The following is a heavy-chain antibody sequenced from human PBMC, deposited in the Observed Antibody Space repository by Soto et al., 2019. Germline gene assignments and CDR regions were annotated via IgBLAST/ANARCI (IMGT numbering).Heavy chain of an antibody. V-gene: IGHV5-10-1*01. Sequence: GESLKISCQGSGYSFTSYWISWVRQMPGKSLEWMGRIVFIVFYTNSSPSFQGHVTISADKSISTAYLQWSSLKASDTAMYYCASSPRGYCSSTSCRELGNYYGMDVWGQGTTVTVSS. CDR1: GYSFTSYW. CDR2: IVFIVFYT. J-gene: IGHJ6*02. CDR3: ASSPRGYCSSTSCRELGNYYGMDV. D-gene: IGHD2-2*01.